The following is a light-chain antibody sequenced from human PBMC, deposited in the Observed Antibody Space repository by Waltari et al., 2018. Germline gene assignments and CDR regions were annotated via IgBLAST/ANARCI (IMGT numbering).Light chain of an antibody. CDR1: SGYSSNV. CDR2: VNSDGSH. Sequence: LVLTQSPSASASLGASVKLTCTPRSGYSSNVIAWLQQQPGKGPRYLMKVNSDGSHRKGDDIPDRFSASNSGTEYYLTISSLQSEDEADYYCQTGGHGTWVFGGGTKLTVL. V-gene: IGLV4-69*01. J-gene: IGLJ3*02. CDR3: QTGGHGTWV.